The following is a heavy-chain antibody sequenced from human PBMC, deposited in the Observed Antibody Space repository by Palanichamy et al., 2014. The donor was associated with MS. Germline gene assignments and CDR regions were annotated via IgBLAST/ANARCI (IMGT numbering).Heavy chain of an antibody. CDR1: GFTFSSYG. CDR3: AKDQASNALVDYYGMDV. Sequence: QVQLVEVWGRAVVRASGGPSRLSCAASGFTFSSYGMHWVRQAPGKGLEWVAVISYDGSNKYYADSVKGRFTISRDNSKNTLYLQMNSLRAEDTAVYYCAKDQASNALVDYYGMDVWGQGTTVTVSS. V-gene: IGHV3-30*18. CDR2: ISYDGSNK. J-gene: IGHJ6*02. D-gene: IGHD4-11*01.